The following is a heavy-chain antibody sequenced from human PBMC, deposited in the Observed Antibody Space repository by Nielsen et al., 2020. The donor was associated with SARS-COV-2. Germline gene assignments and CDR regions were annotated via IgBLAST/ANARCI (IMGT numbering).Heavy chain of an antibody. J-gene: IGHJ4*02. V-gene: IGHV3-30-3*02. Sequence: GESLKISCAASGFTFSSYAMHWVRQAPGKGLEWVAVISYDGSNKYYADSVKGRFTISRDNSKNTLYLQMNSLRAEDTAVYYCAKHRGSPLLDFDYWGQGTLVTVSS. CDR3: AKHRGSPLLDFDY. CDR2: ISYDGSNK. D-gene: IGHD3-10*01. CDR1: GFTFSSYA.